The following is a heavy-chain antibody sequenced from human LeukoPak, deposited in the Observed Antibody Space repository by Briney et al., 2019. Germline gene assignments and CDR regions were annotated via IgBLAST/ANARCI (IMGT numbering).Heavy chain of an antibody. D-gene: IGHD2-2*01. CDR2: IYTSGST. V-gene: IGHV4-4*07. CDR1: GGSISSYY. Sequence: PSETLSLTCTVSGGSISSYYWSWIRQPAGKGLEWIGRIYTSGSTNYNPSLKSRVTMSVETSKNQFSLKLSSVTAADTAVYYCARGIYCSSTSCVPNYYYYYMDVWGKGTTVTVSS. J-gene: IGHJ6*03. CDR3: ARGIYCSSTSCVPNYYYYYMDV.